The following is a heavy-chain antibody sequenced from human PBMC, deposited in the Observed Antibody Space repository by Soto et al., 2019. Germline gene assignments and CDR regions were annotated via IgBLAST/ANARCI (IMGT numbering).Heavy chain of an antibody. D-gene: IGHD3-10*01. CDR2: ISSSSSTI. CDR3: ATYYGSGNYFPDYYYFGMDV. J-gene: IGHJ6*02. CDR1: GFIFSTYS. Sequence: EVQLVESGGGLVQPGGSLRLSCAASGFIFSTYSMNWVRQAPGKGLEWVSYISSSSSTIYYADSVKGPFTITRDNAKNSLYLQMNSLRGEDTAMYYCATYYGSGNYFPDYYYFGMDVWGQGTTVTVSS. V-gene: IGHV3-48*01.